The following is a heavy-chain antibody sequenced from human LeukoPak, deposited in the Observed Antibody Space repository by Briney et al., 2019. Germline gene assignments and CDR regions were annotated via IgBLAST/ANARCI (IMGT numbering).Heavy chain of an antibody. D-gene: IGHD6-6*01. CDR1: GGTFSSYA. CDR2: IIPIFGKA. CDR3: ARYSSSPT. J-gene: IGHJ5*02. Sequence: VASVKVSCKASGGTFSSYAMSWVRQAPGQGLEWMGGIIPIFGKANYAEKVKGRVTITADESTSTAYMELSSLRSEDTAVYYCARYSSSPTWGQGTLVTVSS. V-gene: IGHV1-69*13.